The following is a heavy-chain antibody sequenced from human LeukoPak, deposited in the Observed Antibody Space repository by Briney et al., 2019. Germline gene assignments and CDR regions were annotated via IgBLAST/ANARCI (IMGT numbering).Heavy chain of an antibody. V-gene: IGHV1-69*13. CDR1: GGTFSSYA. CDR3: ARALYCGGDCYFLGGPFDY. D-gene: IGHD2-21*01. J-gene: IGHJ4*02. CDR2: IIPIFGTA. Sequence: SVKVSCKASGGTFSSYAISWVRQAPGQGLEWMGGIIPIFGTANYAQKFQGRVTITADESTSTAYMELSSLRSEDTAVYYCARALYCGGDCYFLGGPFDYWGQGTLVTVSS.